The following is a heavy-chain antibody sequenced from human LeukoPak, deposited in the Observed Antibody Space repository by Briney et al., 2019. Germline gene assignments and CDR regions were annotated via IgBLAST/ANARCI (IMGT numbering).Heavy chain of an antibody. Sequence: GGSLRLSCAASGFTFSSYSMNWVRQAPGQGLEWVSSISSSSYIYYADSVKGRFTISRDNAKNSLYLQMNSLRAEDTAVYYCAREMATIMAYFDFWGQGTLVTVSS. D-gene: IGHD5-24*01. CDR3: AREMATIMAYFDF. CDR1: GFTFSSYS. CDR2: ISSSSYI. J-gene: IGHJ4*02. V-gene: IGHV3-21*01.